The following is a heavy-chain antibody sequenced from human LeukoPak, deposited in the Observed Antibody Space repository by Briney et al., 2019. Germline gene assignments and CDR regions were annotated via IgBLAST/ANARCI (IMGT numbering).Heavy chain of an antibody. CDR1: GFTFSSYT. J-gene: IGHJ4*02. Sequence: GGSLRLSCAASGFTFSSYTMSWVRQAPGKGLEWVSTITTSDGNTYYADSVKGRFTISRDNSKNTLYLQMNSLRAEDTAVYYCANDRDYSSGWTYDYWGQGTLVTVSS. V-gene: IGHV3-23*01. CDR2: ITTSDGNT. CDR3: ANDRDYSSGWTYDY. D-gene: IGHD6-19*01.